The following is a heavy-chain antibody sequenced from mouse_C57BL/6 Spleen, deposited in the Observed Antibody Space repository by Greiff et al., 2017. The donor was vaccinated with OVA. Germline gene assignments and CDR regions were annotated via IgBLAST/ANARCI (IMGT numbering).Heavy chain of an antibody. D-gene: IGHD1-1*01. J-gene: IGHJ2*01. V-gene: IGHV1-42*01. Sequence: EVQLQESGPELVKPGASVKISCKASGYSFTGYYMNWVKQSPEKSLEWIGEINPSTGGTTYNQKFKAKATLTVDKSSSTAYMQLKSLTSEDSAVYYCARVNYYGSSPYDYWGQGTTLTVSS. CDR2: INPSTGGT. CDR1: GYSFTGYY. CDR3: ARVNYYGSSPYDY.